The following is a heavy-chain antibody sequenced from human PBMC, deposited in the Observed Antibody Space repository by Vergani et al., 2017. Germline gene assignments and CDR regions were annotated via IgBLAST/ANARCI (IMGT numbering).Heavy chain of an antibody. CDR2: IYYSGST. CDR3: AXRPLPTLWFGEYDY. D-gene: IGHD3-10*01. V-gene: IGHV4-39*01. CDR1: GGPISSSSYY. J-gene: IGHJ4*02. Sequence: QLQLQESGPGLVKPSETLALTCTVSGGPISSSSYYWGWIRQPPGKGLEWIGSIYYSGSTYYNPSLKSRVTISVDTSKNQFSLKLSSVTAADTAVYYCAXRPLPTLWFGEYDYWGQGTLVTVSS.